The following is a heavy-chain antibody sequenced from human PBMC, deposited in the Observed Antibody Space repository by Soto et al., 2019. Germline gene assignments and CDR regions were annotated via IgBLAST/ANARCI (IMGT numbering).Heavy chain of an antibody. Sequence: AASVKVSCKASGYTFTGYYMHWVRQAPGQGLEWMGWINPNSGGTNYAQKFQGRVTMTRDTSISTAYMELSRLRSDDTAVYYCARDQDVNYYYYGMDVWGQGTTVTVSS. CDR3: ARDQDVNYYYYGMDV. D-gene: IGHD3-16*01. V-gene: IGHV1-2*02. CDR1: GYTFTGYY. CDR2: INPNSGGT. J-gene: IGHJ6*02.